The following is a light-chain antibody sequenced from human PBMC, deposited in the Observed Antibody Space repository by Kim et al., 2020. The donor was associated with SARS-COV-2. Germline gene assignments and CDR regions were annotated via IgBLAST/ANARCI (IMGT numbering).Light chain of an antibody. CDR3: HQYGSSPWT. J-gene: IGKJ1*01. Sequence: SPGERATLSCRASQSISNNLVACYQQKPDQAPMLLNYGATRGAAGIPGWFSGGGSATDFTITISRLEPEDFAEYYCHQYGSSPWTFGQGTKVEIK. CDR1: QSISNNL. CDR2: GAT. V-gene: IGKV3-20*01.